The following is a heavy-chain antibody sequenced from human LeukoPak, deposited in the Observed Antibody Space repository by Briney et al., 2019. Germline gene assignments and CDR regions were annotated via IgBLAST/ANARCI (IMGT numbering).Heavy chain of an antibody. D-gene: IGHD3-22*01. Sequence: SETLSLTCTVSGGSISSGSYYWSWIRQPAGKGLEWIGRIYSSGSTNYNPSLKSRVTMSVDTSKNQFSLKLSSVTAADTAVYYCARMSYYDSSGSYGNWAFDIWGQGTMVTVSS. CDR3: ARMSYYDSSGSYGNWAFDI. CDR1: GGSISSGSYY. CDR2: IYSSGST. V-gene: IGHV4-61*02. J-gene: IGHJ3*02.